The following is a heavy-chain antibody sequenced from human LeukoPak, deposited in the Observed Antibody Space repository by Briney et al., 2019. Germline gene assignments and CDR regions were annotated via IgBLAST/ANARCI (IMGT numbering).Heavy chain of an antibody. D-gene: IGHD3-10*01. Sequence: GGSLRLSCAASGFTFSSYSMNWVRQAPGKGLEWVSSISSSRSSYIYYADSVKGRFTISRDNAKNSLYLQMNSLRAEDTAVYYCARGLYGSGTKRSYGMDVWGKGTTVTVSS. V-gene: IGHV3-21*01. CDR2: ISSSRSSYI. CDR3: ARGLYGSGTKRSYGMDV. J-gene: IGHJ6*04. CDR1: GFTFSSYS.